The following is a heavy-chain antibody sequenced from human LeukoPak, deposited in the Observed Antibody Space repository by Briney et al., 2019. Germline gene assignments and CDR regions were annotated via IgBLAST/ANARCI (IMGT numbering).Heavy chain of an antibody. CDR2: ISGHNDNA. Sequence: ASVKVSCKASASTFANYTILWVRHAPGQGLEWMGWISGHNDNAKYAQKVQGRVTMTTDTSTGTAYLELRSLRSDDTAVYYCATSVVLPGDYWGQGTLVTVSS. D-gene: IGHD6-6*01. V-gene: IGHV1-18*04. CDR1: ASTFANYT. CDR3: ATSVVLPGDY. J-gene: IGHJ4*02.